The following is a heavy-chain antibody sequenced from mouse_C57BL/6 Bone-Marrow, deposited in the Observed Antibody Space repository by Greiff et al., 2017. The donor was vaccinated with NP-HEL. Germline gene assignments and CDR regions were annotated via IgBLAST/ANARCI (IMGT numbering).Heavy chain of an antibody. CDR2: IDPENGDT. V-gene: IGHV14-4*01. D-gene: IGHD1-1*01. J-gene: IGHJ2*01. Sequence: EVQLQQSGAELVRPGASVMLSCTASGFNIKDDYMHWVKQRPEQGLEWIGWIDPENGDTEYASKFQGKATITADTSSNTAYLQLSSLTSEDTAVYYCTTPYGSLFDYWGQGTTLTVSS. CDR1: GFNIKDDY. CDR3: TTPYGSLFDY.